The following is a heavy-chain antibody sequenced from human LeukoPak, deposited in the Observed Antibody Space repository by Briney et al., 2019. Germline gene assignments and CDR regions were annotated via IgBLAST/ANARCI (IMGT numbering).Heavy chain of an antibody. CDR1: GGSISSSSYY. V-gene: IGHV4-39*01. CDR2: IYYSGST. J-gene: IGHJ3*02. CDR3: ARQDYPDAFDI. D-gene: IGHD4/OR15-4a*01. Sequence: SETLSLTCTVSGGSISSSSYYWGWIRQPPGKGLEWIGSIYYSGSTYYNPSLKSRVTISVDTSKNQFSLKLSSVTAADTAVYYCARQDYPDAFDIWGQGTMVTVSS.